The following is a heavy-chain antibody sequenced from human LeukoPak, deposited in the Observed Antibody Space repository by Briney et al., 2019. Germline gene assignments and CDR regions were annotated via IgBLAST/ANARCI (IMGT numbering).Heavy chain of an antibody. D-gene: IGHD6-19*01. Sequence: ASVKVSCKASGYTLTGYYMHWVRQAPGQGLEWMGWINPNSGGTNYAQKFQGRVTMTRDTSISTAYMELSRLRSDDTAVYYCARGTIPVAVLSSFDYWGQGSLVTVSS. CDR2: INPNSGGT. V-gene: IGHV1-2*02. CDR3: ARGTIPVAVLSSFDY. CDR1: GYTLTGYY. J-gene: IGHJ4*02.